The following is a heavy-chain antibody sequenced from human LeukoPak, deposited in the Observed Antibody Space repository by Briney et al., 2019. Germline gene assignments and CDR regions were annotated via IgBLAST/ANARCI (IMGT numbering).Heavy chain of an antibody. J-gene: IGHJ4*02. CDR1: GGSISGFY. V-gene: IGHV4-59*01. Sequence: PSETLSLTCTVSGGSISGFYWTWVRQPPGKGLEWIGYIYYSGSTNYHPSLKSRVTLSVDTSKNQFSLKLSSVTAADTAVYYCARGLLVGNTGYYFDYWGQGALVTVSS. CDR2: IYYSGST. D-gene: IGHD1-26*01. CDR3: ARGLLVGNTGYYFDY.